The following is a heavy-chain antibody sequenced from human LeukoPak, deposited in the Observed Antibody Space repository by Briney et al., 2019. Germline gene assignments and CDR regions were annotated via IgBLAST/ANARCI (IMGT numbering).Heavy chain of an antibody. CDR3: AKDLLRLGH. CDR2: IKEDGSEK. J-gene: IGHJ4*02. CDR1: GFWLSSYW. V-gene: IGHV3-7*01. Sequence: GGSLRLSCTASGFWLSSYWMTWVRQAPGNGLEWVANIKEDGSEKYYVDSVKGRFTISRDNAKNSLFLQMNSLRADDTAVYYCAKDLLRLGHWGQGTLVTVSS. D-gene: IGHD3-9*01.